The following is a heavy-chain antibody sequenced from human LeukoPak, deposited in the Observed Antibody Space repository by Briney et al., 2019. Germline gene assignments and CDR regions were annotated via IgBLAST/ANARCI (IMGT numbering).Heavy chain of an antibody. CDR2: IYTSGNT. CDR1: GGSISSYY. CDR3: ARGGDCWSGFRAQVSYYFDY. V-gene: IGHV4-4*09. Sequence: SETLSLTCTVSGGSISSYYWRWIRQPPGKGLEWIGYIYTSGNTNYNPSLKSRVTISVDTYKNQFSLKLSSVTAADTAVYYCARGGDCWSGFRAQVSYYFDYWGQGTLVTVSS. D-gene: IGHD3-3*01. J-gene: IGHJ4*02.